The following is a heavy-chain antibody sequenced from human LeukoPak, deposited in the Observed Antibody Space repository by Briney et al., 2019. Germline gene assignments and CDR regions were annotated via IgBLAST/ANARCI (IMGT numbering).Heavy chain of an antibody. CDR3: ARGPLNFDY. Sequence: PSETLSLTCDVYGGSFRGYYWSWIRQPPGKGLEWIGEINHGGSTNYNPSLKSRVTMSVDTSKNQFSLKLSSVTAADTAVYYCARGPLNFDYWGKGTLVTVSS. CDR2: INHGGST. V-gene: IGHV4-34*01. J-gene: IGHJ4*02. CDR1: GGSFRGYY.